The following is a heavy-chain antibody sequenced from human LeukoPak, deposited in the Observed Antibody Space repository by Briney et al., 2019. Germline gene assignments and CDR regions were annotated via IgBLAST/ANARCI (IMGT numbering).Heavy chain of an antibody. CDR3: AKGRKTYYYDSSGYYEVDY. CDR2: ISGSSGST. J-gene: IGHJ4*02. CDR1: GFTFNNYA. V-gene: IGHV3-23*01. Sequence: PGGSLRLSCAASGFTFNNYAMSWVRQAPGKGLEWVSAISGSSGSTYYADSVKGRFTISRDNSKNTLYLQMNSLRAEDTALYYCAKGRKTYYYDSSGYYEVDYWGQGTLVTVSS. D-gene: IGHD3-22*01.